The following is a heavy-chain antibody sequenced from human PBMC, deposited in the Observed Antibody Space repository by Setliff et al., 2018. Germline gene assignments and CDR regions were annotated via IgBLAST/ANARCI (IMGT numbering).Heavy chain of an antibody. CDR3: ARKGISALSGAFDM. CDR2: IYIGGSA. J-gene: IGHJ3*02. V-gene: IGHV4-4*07. CDR1: GGSISSYY. Sequence: SETLSLTCTVSGGSISSYYWSWIRQPAGKGLEWIGHIYIGGSANYNPSLKSRVTMSIDTSKNQFSLKLNSVTAADTAVYYCARKGISALSGAFDMWGQGTMVTVSS. D-gene: IGHD1-26*01.